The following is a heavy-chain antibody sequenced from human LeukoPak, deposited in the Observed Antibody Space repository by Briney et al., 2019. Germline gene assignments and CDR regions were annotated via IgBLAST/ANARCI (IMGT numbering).Heavy chain of an antibody. J-gene: IGHJ6*03. Sequence: ASVKVSCKASGGTFSSYAINWVRQATGQGLEWMGWMNPNSGNTGYAQKFQGRVTMTRDTSTSTVYMELSSLRSEDMAVYYCARGSGGTPYYDFWSGNYYYYYMDVWGKGTTVTVSS. CDR1: GGTFSSYA. CDR2: MNPNSGNT. V-gene: IGHV1-8*02. D-gene: IGHD3-3*01. CDR3: ARGSGGTPYYDFWSGNYYYYYMDV.